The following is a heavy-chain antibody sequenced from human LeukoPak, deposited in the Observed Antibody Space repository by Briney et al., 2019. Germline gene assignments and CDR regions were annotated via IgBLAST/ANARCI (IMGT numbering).Heavy chain of an antibody. CDR1: GYTFTGYY. D-gene: IGHD2-2*01. J-gene: IGHJ5*02. CDR3: ARVHLSYCSSTSCYFLWFDP. V-gene: IGHV1-2*02. CDR2: INPNSGGT. Sequence: ASVKVSCKASGYTFTGYYMHWVRQAPGQGLEWVGWINPNSGGTNYAQKFRGRVTMTRDTSISTAYMELSRLRSDDTAVYYCARVHLSYCSSTSCYFLWFDPWGQGTLVTVSS.